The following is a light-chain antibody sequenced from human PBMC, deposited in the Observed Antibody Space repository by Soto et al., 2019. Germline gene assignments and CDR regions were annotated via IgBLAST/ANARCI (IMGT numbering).Light chain of an antibody. Sequence: EIVMTQSPATLSVSPGESATLSCRASQSFNSNLAWYQQKPGQAPRLLIYGASTRATGIPARFSGSGSGTEFTLTISSLQSEDFAVYYCQQYNNWPYTFGQGTKLEIK. CDR1: QSFNSN. J-gene: IGKJ2*01. CDR2: GAS. CDR3: QQYNNWPYT. V-gene: IGKV3-15*01.